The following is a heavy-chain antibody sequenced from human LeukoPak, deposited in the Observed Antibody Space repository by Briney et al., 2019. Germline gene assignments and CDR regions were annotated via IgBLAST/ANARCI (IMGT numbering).Heavy chain of an antibody. CDR3: ARNRYSGLFDY. CDR2: ISSGSTI. CDR1: GFTFSDYY. D-gene: IGHD5-12*01. J-gene: IGHJ4*02. Sequence: GGSLRLSCAASGFTFSDYYMSWIRQAPGKGLEWVSYISSGSTIYYADSVKGRFTISRDNAKNSLYLQMNSLRAEDTAVYYCARNRYSGLFDYWGQGTLVTVSS. V-gene: IGHV3-11*01.